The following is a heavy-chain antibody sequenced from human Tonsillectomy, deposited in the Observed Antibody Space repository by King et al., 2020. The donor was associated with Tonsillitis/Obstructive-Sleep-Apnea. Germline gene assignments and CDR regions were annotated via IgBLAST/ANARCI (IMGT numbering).Heavy chain of an antibody. CDR2: IYWDDDK. CDR3: AHKKLTGTSSYFDY. J-gene: IGHJ4*02. D-gene: IGHD1-7*01. V-gene: IGHV2-5*02. CDR1: GFSLSTSGVG. Sequence: QVTLKESGPTLVKPTQTLTLTCTFSGFSLSTSGVGVGWIRQPPGKALEWLALIYWDDDKRYSPSLKSRLTITKDTPKNQVVLTMTNMDPVDTATYYCAHKKLTGTSSYFDYWGQGTLVTVSS.